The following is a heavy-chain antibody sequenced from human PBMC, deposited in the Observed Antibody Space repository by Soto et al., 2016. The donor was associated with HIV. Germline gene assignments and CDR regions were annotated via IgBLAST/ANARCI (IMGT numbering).Heavy chain of an antibody. CDR1: GGSVSSSSYN. CDR3: ARRRVTRRTGYYYYGLDL. CDR2: ISYSGRT. D-gene: IGHD3-9*01. J-gene: IGHJ6*02. V-gene: IGHV4-39*01. Sequence: QLQESGPGLVKPSETLSLNCSVSGGSVSSSSYNWAWIRQPPGKGLEWIGSISYSGRTYYTLSLRSRVTISVDTSKNQFSLKVSSVTAADTAVYYCARRRVTRRTGYYYYGLDLWGQGTTGHRLL.